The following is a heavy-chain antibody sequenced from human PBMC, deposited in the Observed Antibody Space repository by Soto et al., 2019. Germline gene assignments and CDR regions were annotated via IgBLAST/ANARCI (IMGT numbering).Heavy chain of an antibody. CDR1: GGSISSSTSY. Sequence: SETLSLTCTVSGGSISSSTSYWNWIRQPPGKGLEWFGSIYYSGSTYYNPSLKSRVTLSVDTSKNQFSLKMSSVTAADTAVYYCARRTELLPYYFDYWGLGTLVTVSS. CDR2: IYYSGST. J-gene: IGHJ4*02. D-gene: IGHD2-21*01. CDR3: ARRTELLPYYFDY. V-gene: IGHV4-39*01.